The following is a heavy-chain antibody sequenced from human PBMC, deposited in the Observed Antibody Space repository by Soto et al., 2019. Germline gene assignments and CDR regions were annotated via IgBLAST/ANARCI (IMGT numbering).Heavy chain of an antibody. CDR1: GYTFSSHG. J-gene: IGHJ5*02. CDR3: ARDMYTNYVNYFDL. CDR2: ISTYNVNT. V-gene: IGHV1-18*01. D-gene: IGHD3-16*01. Sequence: VASVKVSCKASGYTFSSHGITWVRQAPGQGLDWMGWISTYNVNTKYAQKLQGRVTMTTDISTSTTYLQMSGLRAEDTALYYCARDMYTNYVNYFDLWGQGTLVTVSS.